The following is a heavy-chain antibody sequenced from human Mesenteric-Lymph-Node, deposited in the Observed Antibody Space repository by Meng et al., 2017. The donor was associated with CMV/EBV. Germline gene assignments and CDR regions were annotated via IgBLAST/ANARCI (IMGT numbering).Heavy chain of an antibody. CDR2: TYSGGST. D-gene: IGHD2-2*01. Sequence: GESLKISCAASGITVSSNYMSWVRQAPGKGLEWVSVTYSGGSTYYADSVKGRFTISRDNSKNMLYLQMNSLRAEDTAVYYCARGRSTSPTWYYYGMDVWGQGTTVTVSS. CDR3: ARGRSTSPTWYYYGMDV. CDR1: GITVSSNY. J-gene: IGHJ6*02. V-gene: IGHV3-53*01.